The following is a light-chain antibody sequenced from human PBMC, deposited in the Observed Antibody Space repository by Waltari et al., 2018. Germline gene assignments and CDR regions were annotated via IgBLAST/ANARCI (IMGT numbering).Light chain of an antibody. V-gene: IGKV1-12*01. Sequence: DIQMTQSTSSLSASVGDTVTITCRASQSISSWLAWYQQKPGKAPKLLIYKASSLQSGVPSRFSGSGSGTDFTLTISSLQPEDFATYYCLQYSSSPWTFGQGTKVEIK. J-gene: IGKJ1*01. CDR1: QSISSW. CDR3: LQYSSSPWT. CDR2: KAS.